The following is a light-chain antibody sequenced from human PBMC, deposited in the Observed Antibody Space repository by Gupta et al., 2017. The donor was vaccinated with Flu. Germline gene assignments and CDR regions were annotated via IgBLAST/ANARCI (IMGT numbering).Light chain of an antibody. Sequence: DIQMTQSPSSLSASVGDRVTITCRASQSVSSYLNWYQQKPGKAPELLIYAASSLESGVPSRFSGGGSETDFTLTISSLQPEDFATYYCQQRYHALPWTFGQGTXVDIK. J-gene: IGKJ1*01. CDR1: QSVSSY. CDR3: QQRYHALPWT. CDR2: AAS. V-gene: IGKV1-39*01.